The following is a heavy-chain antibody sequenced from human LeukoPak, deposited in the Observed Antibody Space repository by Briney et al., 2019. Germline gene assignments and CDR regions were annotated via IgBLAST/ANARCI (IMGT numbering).Heavy chain of an antibody. CDR1: GFSVSNYY. CDR3: ARGAGGYSGYDQYFDY. D-gene: IGHD5-12*01. J-gene: IGHJ4*02. Sequence: GGSLRLSCAGSGFSVSNYYMSWVRQAPGKGLEWVSLIRDSGETYYADSVKGRFTISRDNSKNTLYLQMNSLRAEDTAVYYCARGAGGYSGYDQYFDYWGQGTLVTVSS. V-gene: IGHV3-66*02. CDR2: IRDSGET.